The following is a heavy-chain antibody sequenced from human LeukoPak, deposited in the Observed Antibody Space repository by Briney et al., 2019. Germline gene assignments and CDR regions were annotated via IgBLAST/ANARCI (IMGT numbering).Heavy chain of an antibody. CDR2: IYHSGST. Sequence: PSQTLSLTCAVSGGSISSGGYSWSWIRQPPGMGLEWIGYIYHSGSTYYNPSLKSRVTISVDRSKNQLSLKLSSVTAADTAVYYCARVKVRGVKSWFDPWGQGTLVTVSS. D-gene: IGHD3-10*01. CDR3: ARVKVRGVKSWFDP. CDR1: GGSISSGGYS. V-gene: IGHV4-30-2*01. J-gene: IGHJ5*02.